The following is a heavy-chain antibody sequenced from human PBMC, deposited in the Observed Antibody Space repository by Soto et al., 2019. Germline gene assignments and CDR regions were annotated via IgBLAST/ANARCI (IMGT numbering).Heavy chain of an antibody. V-gene: IGHV2-5*02. D-gene: IGHD3-10*01. CDR3: AHDYASGPFDY. Sequence: SGPTLVNPTQTLTLTCTFSGFSLTTSGVGVGWIRQPPGKALEWLALIYWDDDKHYSPSLKSRLTITKDTSKNQVVLTMTKMDPVDTGTYYCAHDYASGPFDYWGQGTLVTVSS. CDR1: GFSLTTSGVG. J-gene: IGHJ4*02. CDR2: IYWDDDK.